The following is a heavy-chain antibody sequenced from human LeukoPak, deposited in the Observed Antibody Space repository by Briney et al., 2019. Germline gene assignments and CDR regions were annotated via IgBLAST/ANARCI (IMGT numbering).Heavy chain of an antibody. J-gene: IGHJ4*02. CDR2: IVVGSGNT. D-gene: IGHD3-3*01. CDR3: AADFGVTHFDY. Sequence: GASVKVSCKASGFTFTSSAMQWVRQARGQRLEWIGWIVVGSGNTNYAQKFQERVTITRDTSTSTAYMELSSLRSEDTAVYYCAADFGVTHFDYWGQGTLVTVSS. V-gene: IGHV1-58*02. CDR1: GFTFTSSA.